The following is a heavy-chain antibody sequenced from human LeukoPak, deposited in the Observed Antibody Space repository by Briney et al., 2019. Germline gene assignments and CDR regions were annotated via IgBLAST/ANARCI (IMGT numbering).Heavy chain of an antibody. D-gene: IGHD3-10*02. CDR3: AKMFPPRSQGQAYDY. CDR2: ISRDSTTI. V-gene: IGHV3-48*01. CDR1: GFTFSSFH. Sequence: KPGGSLRLSCAASGFTFSSFHINWVRQAPGKGLEWLSYISRDSTTIYYADSVKGRFTISRDNSKNTLYLQMNSLRAEDTAVYYCAKMFPPRSQGQAYDYWGQGTLVTVSS. J-gene: IGHJ4*02.